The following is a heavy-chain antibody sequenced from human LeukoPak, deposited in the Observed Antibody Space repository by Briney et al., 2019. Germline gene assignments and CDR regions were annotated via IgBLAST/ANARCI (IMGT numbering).Heavy chain of an antibody. J-gene: IGHJ4*02. CDR3: ARRSLGYCSSTSCRKGDY. CDR1: GGPFSGYY. D-gene: IGHD2-2*01. CDR2: INHSGST. V-gene: IGHV4-34*01. Sequence: SETLSLTCAVYGGPFSGYYWSWIRQPPGKGLEWIGEINHSGSTNYNPSLKSRVTISVDTSKNQFSLKLSSVTAADTAVYYCARRSLGYCSSTSCRKGDYWGQGTLVTVSS.